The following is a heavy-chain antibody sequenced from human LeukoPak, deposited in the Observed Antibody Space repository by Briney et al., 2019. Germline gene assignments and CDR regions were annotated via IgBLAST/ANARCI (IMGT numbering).Heavy chain of an antibody. CDR2: INAGNGNT. J-gene: IGHJ4*02. Sequence: SSVKVSCKASGYTCTSYAMHWVRQAPGQRLEWMGWINAGNGNTKYSQKFQGRVTTTRDTSASTAYMELSSLRSEDTAVYYCARAYYGSGSYYLTYWGQGTLVTVSS. D-gene: IGHD3-10*01. CDR3: ARAYYGSGSYYLTY. CDR1: GYTCTSYA. V-gene: IGHV1-3*01.